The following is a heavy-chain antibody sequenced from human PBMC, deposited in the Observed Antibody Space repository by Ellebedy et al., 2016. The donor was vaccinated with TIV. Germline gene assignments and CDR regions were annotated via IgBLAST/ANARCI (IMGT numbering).Heavy chain of an antibody. CDR3: ARHAWGYGGKPGGHFDY. J-gene: IGHJ4*02. D-gene: IGHD4-23*01. Sequence: GGSLRLSCKGSGYSFTNYWISWVRQMPGKGLEWMGRIDPSDSYTDYSPSFQGHVAISTDKSINTDYLQFSSLRASDTAIYYCARHAWGYGGKPGGHFDYWGQGTLVTVSS. CDR2: IDPSDSYT. CDR1: GYSFTNYW. V-gene: IGHV5-10-1*01.